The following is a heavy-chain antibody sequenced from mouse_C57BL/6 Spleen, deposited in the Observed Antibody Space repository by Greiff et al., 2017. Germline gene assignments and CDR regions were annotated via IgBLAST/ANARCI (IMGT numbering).Heavy chain of an antibody. D-gene: IGHD4-1*01. V-gene: IGHV5-6*01. CDR3: ASLGDY. Sequence: EVQVVESGGDLVKPGGSLKLSCAASGFTFSSYGMSWVRQTPDKRLEWVATISSGGSYTYYPDSVKGRFTISRDNAKNTLYLQMSSLKSEDTAMYDCASLGDYWGQGTTRTVSS. J-gene: IGHJ2*01. CDR2: ISSGGSYT. CDR1: GFTFSSYG.